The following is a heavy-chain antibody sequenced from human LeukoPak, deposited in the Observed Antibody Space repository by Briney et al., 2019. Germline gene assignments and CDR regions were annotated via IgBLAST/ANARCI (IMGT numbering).Heavy chain of an antibody. Sequence: GGSLRLSCAASGFTFSNHWMHWVRQAPGKGLEWVSLISGDGGSTYYADSVKGRFTISRDNSKNSLYLQMNSLRTEDTALYYCAKGLRGVKEIDYWGQGTLVTVSS. CDR3: AKGLRGVKEIDY. D-gene: IGHD3-16*01. CDR2: ISGDGGST. CDR1: GFTFSNHW. V-gene: IGHV3-43*02. J-gene: IGHJ4*02.